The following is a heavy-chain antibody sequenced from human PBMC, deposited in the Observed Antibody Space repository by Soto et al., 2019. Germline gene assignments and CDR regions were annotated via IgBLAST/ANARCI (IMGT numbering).Heavy chain of an antibody. V-gene: IGHV1-3*01. J-gene: IGHJ5*02. CDR3: ARGYDFVWGSYRWFDP. CDR2: LNAGNSNR. CDR1: GYTFTNNA. D-gene: IGHD3-16*02. Sequence: ASVKVSCKASGYTFTNNAIHWVRQAPGQRLEWLGWLNAGNSNREYSQKFQGRIIMTKDTSASTAYMELSSLISEDTAVYYCARGYDFVWGSYRWFDPWGQG.